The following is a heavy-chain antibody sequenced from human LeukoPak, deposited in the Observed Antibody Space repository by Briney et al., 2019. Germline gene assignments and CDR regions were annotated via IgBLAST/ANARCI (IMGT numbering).Heavy chain of an antibody. V-gene: IGHV3-21*01. Sequence: GSLRLSCAASGFTFSSYGMSWVRQAPGKGLEWVSSISSSSYYIYYADSVKGRFTISRDNAKDSLYLQMNSLRAEDTAVYYCARDKDSSSSLDYWGQGTLVTVSS. CDR1: GFTFSSYG. CDR3: ARDKDSSSSLDY. J-gene: IGHJ4*02. CDR2: ISSSSYYI. D-gene: IGHD3-22*01.